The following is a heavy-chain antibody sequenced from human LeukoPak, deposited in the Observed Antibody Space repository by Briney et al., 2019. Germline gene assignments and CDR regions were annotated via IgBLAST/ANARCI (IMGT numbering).Heavy chain of an antibody. Sequence: SVKVSCKASGGTFSSYAISWVRQAPGQGLEWMGGIIPIFGTANYAQKFQGRVTITADESTSTAYMELSSLRSEDTAVYYCAFQSQRDSNYEYYYYMDVWGKGTTVTVSS. CDR2: IIPIFGTA. J-gene: IGHJ6*03. CDR3: AFQSQRDSNYEYYYYMDV. D-gene: IGHD4-11*01. V-gene: IGHV1-69*13. CDR1: GGTFSSYA.